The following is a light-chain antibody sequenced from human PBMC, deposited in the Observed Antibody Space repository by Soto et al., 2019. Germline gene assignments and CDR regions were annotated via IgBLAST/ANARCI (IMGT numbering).Light chain of an antibody. V-gene: IGLV2-8*01. CDR2: EVN. CDR3: NSYSGSNNFVV. CDR1: SSDVGGYDY. J-gene: IGLJ1*01. Sequence: QSALTQPPSASGSPGQSVTISCTGTSSDVGGYDYVSWYQQHPGKAPELIIYEVNKRPSWVPDRFSGSKSGNTASLTVSGLKAEYDADYYCNSYSGSNNFVVFGTGTKVTVL.